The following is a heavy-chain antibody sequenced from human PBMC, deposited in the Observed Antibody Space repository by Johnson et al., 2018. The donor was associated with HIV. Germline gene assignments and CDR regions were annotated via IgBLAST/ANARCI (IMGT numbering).Heavy chain of an antibody. CDR2: INWNGGST. Sequence: VQLVGSGGGVVRPGGSLRLSCEVSGFTFDEYGMSWVRQAPGKGLEWVSGINWNGGSTGYADSVKGRFTISRDNARNFLYLQMNSVRAEDTALYFCARVLNARPQWALDIWGQGTMVTVSS. D-gene: IGHD5-24*01. CDR3: ARVLNARPQWALDI. V-gene: IGHV3-20*04. J-gene: IGHJ3*02. CDR1: GFTFDEYG.